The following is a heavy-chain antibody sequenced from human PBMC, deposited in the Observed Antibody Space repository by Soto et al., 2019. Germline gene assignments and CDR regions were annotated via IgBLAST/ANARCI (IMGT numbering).Heavy chain of an antibody. V-gene: IGHV3-23*01. Sequence: EVQLLDTGGGLVQPGGSLRLSCETSGFSFNTSAMTWVRQAPGMGLEWVAVINYSGRTTFHAHSVKGRFTISRDNSRNTVFLQMDSLRAEDTAVYYCANQRGSGKTYYYNMDVWGLGTTVIVSS. CDR1: GFSFNTSA. D-gene: IGHD3-10*01. CDR2: INYSGRTT. CDR3: ANQRGSGKTYYYNMDV. J-gene: IGHJ6*02.